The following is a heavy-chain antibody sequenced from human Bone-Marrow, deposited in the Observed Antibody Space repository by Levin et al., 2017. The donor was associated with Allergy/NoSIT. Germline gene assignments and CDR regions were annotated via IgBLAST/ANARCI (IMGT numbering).Heavy chain of an antibody. CDR3: TSSVGVMFFGMDV. CDR2: IRSTSYGGTT. CDR1: GFNFGDNG. Sequence: PGGSLRLSCTGSGFNFGDNGISWVRQAPGKGLEWLAFIRSTSYGGTTEYAASVKGRFTISRDDAKSIAYLQMNSLRSEDTGVYFCTSSVGVMFFGMDVWGQGTTVTVSS. V-gene: IGHV3-49*04. D-gene: IGHD3-16*01. J-gene: IGHJ6*02.